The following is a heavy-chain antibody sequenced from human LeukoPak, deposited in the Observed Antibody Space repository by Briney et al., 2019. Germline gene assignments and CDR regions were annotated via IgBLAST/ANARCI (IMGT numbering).Heavy chain of an antibody. CDR2: ISAYNGNT. V-gene: IGHV1-18*01. J-gene: IGHJ5*02. CDR3: ARDLMDIVVVPAAMLYNWFDP. D-gene: IGHD2-2*03. Sequence: ASVKVSCKASGYTFTSYGISWVRQAPGQGLEWMGWISAYNGNTNYAQKLQGRVTMTTDTSTSTAYMELRSLGSDDTAVYYCARDLMDIVVVPAAMLYNWFDPWGQGTLVTVSS. CDR1: GYTFTSYG.